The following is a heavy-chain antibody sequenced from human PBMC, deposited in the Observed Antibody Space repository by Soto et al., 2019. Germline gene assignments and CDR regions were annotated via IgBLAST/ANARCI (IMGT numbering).Heavy chain of an antibody. CDR2: TYHTGST. J-gene: IGHJ4*02. V-gene: IGHV4-4*08. Sequence: PSETLSLTCTISGGSFGTNYWSWIRQAPGKGLEWIGYTYHTGSTKYNPSLKSRVTISVDTSKNQFYLHLSSVTAADTAIFYCASIAAPGTTHFDFWGQGTLVTVSS. CDR3: ASIAAPGTTHFDF. CDR1: GGSFGTNY. D-gene: IGHD6-13*01.